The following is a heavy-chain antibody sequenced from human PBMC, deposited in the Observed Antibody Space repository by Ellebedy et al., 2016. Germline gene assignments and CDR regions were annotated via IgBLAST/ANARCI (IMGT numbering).Heavy chain of an antibody. Sequence: SETLSLXXAVYGGSFSGYYWSWIRQPPGKGLEWIGEINHSGSTNYNPSLKSRVTISVDTSKNQFSLKLSSVTAADTAVYYCASTTGTTGFGWFNPWGQGTLVTVSS. V-gene: IGHV4-34*01. J-gene: IGHJ5*02. CDR3: ASTTGTTGFGWFNP. CDR1: GGSFSGYY. D-gene: IGHD1-1*01. CDR2: INHSGST.